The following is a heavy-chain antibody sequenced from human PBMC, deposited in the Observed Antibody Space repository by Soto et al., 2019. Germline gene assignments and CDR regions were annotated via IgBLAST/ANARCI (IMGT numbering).Heavy chain of an antibody. CDR3: ARELPPAPGSFREDALDI. Sequence: QVQLVQSGAELKKPGSSVKVSCQASGGTFSNYAISWVRQAPAQGLEWMGKVIPIFGTTNYAQNFRGRVTITADEYTTTAYRELSSLRSDDTALYYCARELPPAPGSFREDALDIWGQGTMITVSS. D-gene: IGHD6-13*01. CDR2: VIPIFGTT. CDR1: GGTFSNYA. V-gene: IGHV1-69*15. J-gene: IGHJ3*02.